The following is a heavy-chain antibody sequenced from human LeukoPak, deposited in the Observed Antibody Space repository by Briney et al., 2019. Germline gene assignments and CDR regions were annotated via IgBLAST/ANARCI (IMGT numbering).Heavy chain of an antibody. Sequence: PGGSLRLSCAASGFTFSSYRMNWVRQAPGKGLEWVSSISSSSSYIYYADSVKGRFTISRDNAKNSLYLQMNSLRAEDTAVNYCARDAAGDFNFDYWGQGTLVTVSS. CDR3: ARDAAGDFNFDY. CDR1: GFTFSSYR. J-gene: IGHJ4*02. D-gene: IGHD4-17*01. CDR2: ISSSSSYI. V-gene: IGHV3-21*01.